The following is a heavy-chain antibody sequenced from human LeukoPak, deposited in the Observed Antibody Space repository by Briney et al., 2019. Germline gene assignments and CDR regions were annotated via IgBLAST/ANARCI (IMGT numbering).Heavy chain of an antibody. CDR3: TSGSWTNAFDI. D-gene: IGHD3-16*02. CDR1: GFTFSSYW. Sequence: GGSLRLSCAASGFTFSSYWMHWVRQAPGKGLVWISRINSDGSSTSYADSVKGRFTISRDNAKNTLYLQVNSLRAEDTAVYYCTSGSWTNAFDIWGQGTMVTVSS. V-gene: IGHV3-74*01. CDR2: INSDGSST. J-gene: IGHJ3*02.